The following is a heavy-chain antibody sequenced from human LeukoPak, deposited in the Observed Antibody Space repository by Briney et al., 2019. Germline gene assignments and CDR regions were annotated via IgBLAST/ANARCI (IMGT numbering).Heavy chain of an antibody. CDR2: IYCSGST. V-gene: IGHV4-59*08. CDR3: ARHEKSSGWYYDY. D-gene: IGHD6-19*01. CDR1: GGSLSNYY. J-gene: IGHJ4*02. Sequence: PSETLSLTCTVSGGSLSNYYWSWIRQPPGKGLDWIGYIYCSGSTNYNPSLKSRVTISVETSRNQFSLKLSSVTAADTAVYYCARHEKSSGWYYDYWGQGTLVTVSS.